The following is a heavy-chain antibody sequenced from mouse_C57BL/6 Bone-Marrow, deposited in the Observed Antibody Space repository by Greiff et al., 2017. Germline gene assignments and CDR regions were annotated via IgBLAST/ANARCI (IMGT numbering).Heavy chain of an antibody. CDR3: AKRRGNYVDY. CDR1: GYTFTDYY. Sequence: VQLQQSGPELVKPGASVKISCKASGYTFTDYYMNWVKQSHGKSLEWIGDINPNNGGTSYNQKFKGKATLTVDKSSSTAYMELRSLTSEDSAVYYCAKRRGNYVDYWGQGTTLTVSS. V-gene: IGHV1-26*01. CDR2: INPNNGGT. J-gene: IGHJ2*01.